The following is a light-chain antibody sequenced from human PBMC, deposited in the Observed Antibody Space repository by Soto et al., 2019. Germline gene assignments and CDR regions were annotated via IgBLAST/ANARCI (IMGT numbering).Light chain of an antibody. CDR1: SSDVGNFKS. CDR3: SSYTTSNTLV. V-gene: IGLV2-14*03. CDR2: DVT. Sequence: QPASVSGSPGQSIAISCTGTSSDVGNFKSVCWYQQHPGRPPKLMVHDVTDRPSGISDRFSGSKSGNTASLTISGLQPEDEAIYYCSSYTTSNTLVFGGGTQLTVL. J-gene: IGLJ2*01.